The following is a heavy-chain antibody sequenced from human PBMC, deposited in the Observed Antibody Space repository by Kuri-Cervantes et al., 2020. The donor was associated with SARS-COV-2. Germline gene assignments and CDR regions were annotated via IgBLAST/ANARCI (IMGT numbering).Heavy chain of an antibody. CDR2: ISGSGGST. V-gene: IGHV3-23*01. Sequence: LSLTCAASGFTFSSYAMSWVRQAPGKGLEWVSAISGSGGSTYYADSVKGWFTISRDNSKNTLYLQMNSLRAEDTAVYYCANPTGHYYYGMDVWGQGTTVTVSS. CDR3: ANPTGHYYYGMDV. CDR1: GFTFSSYA. J-gene: IGHJ6*02.